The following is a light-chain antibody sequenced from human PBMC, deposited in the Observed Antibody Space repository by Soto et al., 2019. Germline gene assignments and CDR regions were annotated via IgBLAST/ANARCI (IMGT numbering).Light chain of an antibody. CDR1: SSDVCGYNY. CDR2: DVS. Sequence: QSALTQPATVSGSPGQSITISCTGTSSDVCGYNYVSWYQQHPVKAPKLMIYDVSNRPSGVSNRFSGSKSGNTASLTISGLQAEDEDDCYCSSYTSSSTYVVFGGGTKLTVL. V-gene: IGLV2-14*01. J-gene: IGLJ2*01. CDR3: SSYTSSSTYVV.